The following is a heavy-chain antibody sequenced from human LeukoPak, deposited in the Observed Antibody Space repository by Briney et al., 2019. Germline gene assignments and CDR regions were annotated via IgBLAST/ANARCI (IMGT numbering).Heavy chain of an antibody. J-gene: IGHJ6*03. CDR3: ARDLYGSGSYYRNYYYYYMDV. D-gene: IGHD3-10*01. CDR2: IYTSGST. V-gene: IGHV4-4*07. CDR1: GGSISSYY. Sequence: SETLSLTCTVSGGSISSYYWSWIRQPAGKGLEWIGRIYTSGSTNYNPSLKSRVTMSVDTSKNQFSLKLSSVTAADTAVYYCARDLYGSGSYYRNYYYYYMDVWGKGTTVTVSS.